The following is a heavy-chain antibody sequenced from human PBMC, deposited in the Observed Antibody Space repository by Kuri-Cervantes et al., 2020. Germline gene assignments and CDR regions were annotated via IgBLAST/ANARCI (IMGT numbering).Heavy chain of an antibody. V-gene: IGHV3-64*02. Sequence: GESLKISCATSGFIFSSYAMNWVRQAPGKGLEYVSAISSNGGSTYYADPVKGRFTISRDNSKNTLYLQMNSLRIEDTATYYCAKDSRAMVRGPIGGWFDSWGQGTLVTVSS. CDR1: GFIFSSYA. CDR2: ISSNGGST. J-gene: IGHJ5*01. D-gene: IGHD3-10*01. CDR3: AKDSRAMVRGPIGGWFDS.